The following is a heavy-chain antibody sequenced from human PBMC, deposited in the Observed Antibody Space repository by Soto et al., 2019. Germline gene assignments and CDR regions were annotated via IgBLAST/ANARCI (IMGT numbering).Heavy chain of an antibody. CDR1: GGSISSYY. CDR2: IYYSGST. CDR3: ARGGEWLVYYYYYMDV. Sequence: KASETLSLTCTVSGGSISSYYWSWIRQPPGKGLEWIGYIYYSGSTNYNPSLKSRVTISVDTSKNQFSLKLSSVTAADTAVYYCARGGEWLVYYYYYMDVWGKGTTVTVSS. V-gene: IGHV4-59*01. D-gene: IGHD6-19*01. J-gene: IGHJ6*03.